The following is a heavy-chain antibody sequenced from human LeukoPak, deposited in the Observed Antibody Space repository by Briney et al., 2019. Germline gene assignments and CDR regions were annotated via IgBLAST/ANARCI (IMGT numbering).Heavy chain of an antibody. Sequence: ASVKVSCKAPGYTFTSYGISRVRQAPGQGLEWMGWISAYNGNTNYAQKLQGRVTMTTDTSTSTAYMELRSLRSDDTAVYYCARGVRMRYYYDSSGYPYFNYWGQGTLVTVSS. CDR1: GYTFTSYG. V-gene: IGHV1-18*01. CDR2: ISAYNGNT. D-gene: IGHD3-22*01. J-gene: IGHJ4*02. CDR3: ARGVRMRYYYDSSGYPYFNY.